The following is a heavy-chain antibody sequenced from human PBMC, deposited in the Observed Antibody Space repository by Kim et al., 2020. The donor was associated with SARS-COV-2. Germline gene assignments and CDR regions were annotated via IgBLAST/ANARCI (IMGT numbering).Heavy chain of an antibody. CDR3: ARERVGGSFDY. J-gene: IGHJ4*02. CDR1: GFTFSDYA. V-gene: IGHV1-3*01. Sequence: ASVKVSCKASGFTFSDYAMYWVRQAPGQRLEWMGWINAGSGNTRYSQKFQGRVTITWDTSASTAYMDLTSLRFEDTAVYYCARERVGGSFDYWGQGSLGT. CDR2: INAGSGNT.